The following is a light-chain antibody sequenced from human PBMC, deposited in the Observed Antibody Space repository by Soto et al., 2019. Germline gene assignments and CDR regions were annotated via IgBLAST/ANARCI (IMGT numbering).Light chain of an antibody. V-gene: IGKV1-39*01. Sequence: DIQMTQSPSSLSASVGDRVTITCRTSQTIGTYLNWYQHKPGRAPKLLIYAASTIQSGVPSSFSGSGSGTDFTLTINSLQPEDFATYYCQQSYSTPYTFGPGTKLEIK. CDR1: QTIGTY. J-gene: IGKJ2*01. CDR3: QQSYSTPYT. CDR2: AAS.